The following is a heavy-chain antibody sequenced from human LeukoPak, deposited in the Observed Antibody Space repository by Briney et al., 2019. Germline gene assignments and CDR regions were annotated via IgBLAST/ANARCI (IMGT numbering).Heavy chain of an antibody. CDR3: ARERSGYSSSWYPGCGY. J-gene: IGHJ4*02. CDR2: ISSSSTTI. V-gene: IGHV3-48*04. Sequence: GGSLRLSCAASGFTFSSYSMNWVRQAPGKGLEWVSYISSSSTTIYYADSVKGRFTISRDNAENSLYLQMNSLRAEDTAVYYCARERSGYSSSWYPGCGYWDQGTLVTVSS. D-gene: IGHD6-13*01. CDR1: GFTFSSYS.